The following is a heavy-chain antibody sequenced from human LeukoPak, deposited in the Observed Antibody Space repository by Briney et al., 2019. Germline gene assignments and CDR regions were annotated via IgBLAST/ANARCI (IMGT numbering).Heavy chain of an antibody. CDR3: AREGADNWNPIDY. D-gene: IGHD1-20*01. CDR1: GYTFTGYY. CDR2: INPNSGGT. J-gene: IGHJ4*02. Sequence: ASVKVSCKASGYTFTGYYIHWVRQAPGQGLEWMGRINPNSGGTNYAQKFQGRVTMTRDTSISTAYMELGRLRSDDTAVYYCAREGADNWNPIDYWGQGTLVTVSS. V-gene: IGHV1-2*06.